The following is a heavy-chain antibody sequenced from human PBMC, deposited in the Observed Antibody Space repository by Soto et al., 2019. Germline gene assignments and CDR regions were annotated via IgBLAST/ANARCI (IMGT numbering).Heavy chain of an antibody. CDR1: GGTFSSYT. CDR3: AGIYYGSLTGYPPPYWYFDL. V-gene: IGHV1-69*02. Sequence: QVQLVQSGAEVKKPGSSVKVSCKASGGTFSSYTISWVRQAPGQGLEWMGRIIPILGIANYAQKFQGRVTITADKYXXTXYSXLRSLRSEDTAVYYCAGIYYGSLTGYPPPYWYFDLWGRGTLVTVSS. D-gene: IGHD3-9*01. J-gene: IGHJ2*01. CDR2: IIPILGIA.